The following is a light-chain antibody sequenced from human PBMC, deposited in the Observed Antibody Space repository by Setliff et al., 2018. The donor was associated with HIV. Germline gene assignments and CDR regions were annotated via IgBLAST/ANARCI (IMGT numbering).Light chain of an antibody. J-gene: IGLJ3*02. CDR1: NIGSKS. V-gene: IGLV3-21*04. CDR3: QVWDVRGDLNWV. Sequence: SYELTQPPSVSVAPGKTARITCGGNNIGSKSVHWYQQKPGQAPVLVIYYDSDRPSGIPERFSGSNSGNTATLTITRVEAGEEADYYCQVWDVRGDLNWVFGGGTKVTVL. CDR2: YDS.